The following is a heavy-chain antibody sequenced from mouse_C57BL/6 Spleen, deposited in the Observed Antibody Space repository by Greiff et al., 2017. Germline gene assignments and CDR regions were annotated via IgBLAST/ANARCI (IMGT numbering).Heavy chain of an antibody. V-gene: IGHV1-69*01. J-gene: IGHJ2*01. Sequence: QVQLQQPGAELVMPGASVKLSCKASGYTFTSYWMHWVKQRPGQGLEWIGEIDPSDSYTNYNQKFKGKSTLTVDKSSSTAYMQLSSLTSEDSAVYYCARRGYYYGSSLYYFDYWGQGTTLTVSS. CDR3: ARRGYYYGSSLYYFDY. D-gene: IGHD1-1*01. CDR1: GYTFTSYW. CDR2: IDPSDSYT.